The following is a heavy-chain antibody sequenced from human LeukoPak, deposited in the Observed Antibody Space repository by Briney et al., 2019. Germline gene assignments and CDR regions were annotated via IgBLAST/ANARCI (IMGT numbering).Heavy chain of an antibody. V-gene: IGHV1-8*01. CDR3: ARVRSTSNLYYYYYYMDV. CDR2: MNPNSGNT. CDR1: GYTFTSYD. Sequence: ASVKVSCKASGYTFTSYDINWVRQATGQGLEWMGWMNPNSGNTGYAQKFQGRVTMTRNTSISTAYMELSSLRSEDTAVYYCARVRSTSNLYYYYYYMDVWGKGITVTVSS. J-gene: IGHJ6*03. D-gene: IGHD2-2*01.